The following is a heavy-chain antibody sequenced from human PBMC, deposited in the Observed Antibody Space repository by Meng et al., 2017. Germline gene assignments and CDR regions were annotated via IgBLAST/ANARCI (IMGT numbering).Heavy chain of an antibody. V-gene: IGHV4-4*02. CDR3: ARGTDYGDYYFDY. J-gene: IGHJ4*02. CDR2: IYHSGST. D-gene: IGHD4-17*01. Sequence: QGQVQEAGPGLVKPSGTRSLTVAVPGGAISSSNWWSWVRQPPGKGLEWMGEIYHSGSTNYNPSLKSRVTISVDKSKNQFSLKLGSVTAADTAVYYCARGTDYGDYYFDYWGQGTLVTVSS. CDR1: GGAISSSNW.